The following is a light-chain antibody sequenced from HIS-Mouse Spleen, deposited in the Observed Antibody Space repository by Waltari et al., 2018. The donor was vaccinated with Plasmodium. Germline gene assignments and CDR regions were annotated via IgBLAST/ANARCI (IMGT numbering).Light chain of an antibody. CDR2: EDS. Sequence: SYELTQPPSVSVSPGQTARITCTGDALPKQNAYWYHQKSGQDPVLSIYEDSKRPSGTPERFSGSSSGTMATLTISGAQVEDEADYYCYSTDSSGNHRVFGGGTKLTVL. CDR3: YSTDSSGNHRV. V-gene: IGLV3-10*01. J-gene: IGLJ3*02. CDR1: ALPKQN.